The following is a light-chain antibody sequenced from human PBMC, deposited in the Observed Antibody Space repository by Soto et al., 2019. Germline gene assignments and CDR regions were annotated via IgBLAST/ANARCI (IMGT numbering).Light chain of an antibody. V-gene: IGKV1-5*01. Sequence: DIQMTQSPSTLSASVGDRVTITCRASQSISSWLAWYQQKPGKAPKFLIYDAYSLESGFPSRFSGSGSGTEFTLALRSLQPDDFAIYCCHQYNRYPRTLGQGTKVEIK. J-gene: IGKJ1*01. CDR3: HQYNRYPRT. CDR2: DAY. CDR1: QSISSW.